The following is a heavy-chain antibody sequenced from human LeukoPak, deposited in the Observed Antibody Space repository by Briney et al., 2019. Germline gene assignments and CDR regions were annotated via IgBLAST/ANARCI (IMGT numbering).Heavy chain of an antibody. D-gene: IGHD1-26*01. CDR3: AREDSGSSDYYYYYMDV. CDR1: GFSFSTYW. J-gene: IGHJ6*03. CDR2: MSQDGSEK. V-gene: IGHV3-7*01. Sequence: GGSLRLSCAASGFSFSTYWMSWVRQAPGKGLEWVAYMSQDGSEKFYVDSVKGRFTISRDNAKNSLYLQMSSLRAEDTAVYYCAREDSGSSDYYYYYMDVWGKGTTVTVSS.